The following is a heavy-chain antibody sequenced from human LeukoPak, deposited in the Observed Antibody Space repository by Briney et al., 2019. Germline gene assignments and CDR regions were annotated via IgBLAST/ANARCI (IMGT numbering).Heavy chain of an antibody. CDR2: ISSSSYI. CDR1: GFTFSSYS. D-gene: IGHD3-10*01. V-gene: IGHV3-21*01. Sequence: PGGSLRLSCAASGFTFSSYSMNWVRQAPGKGLEWVSSISSSSYIYYADSVKGRFTTSRDNAKNSLYLQMNSLRAEDTAVYYCARDPQRGDFDYWGQGTLVTVSS. CDR3: ARDPQRGDFDY. J-gene: IGHJ4*02.